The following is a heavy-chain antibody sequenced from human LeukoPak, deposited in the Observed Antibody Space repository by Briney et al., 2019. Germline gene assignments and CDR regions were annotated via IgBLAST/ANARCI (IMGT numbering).Heavy chain of an antibody. J-gene: IGHJ4*02. V-gene: IGHV4-59*01. CDR3: ARDRSLYDSSGSADPYYFDY. CDR2: IYYSGST. CDR1: GGSISSYY. D-gene: IGHD3-22*01. Sequence: SETLSLTCTVSGGSISSYYWSWIRQPPGKGLEWLGYIYYSGSTNYNPSLKSRVTISVDTSKNQFSLKLSSVTAADTAVYYCARDRSLYDSSGSADPYYFDYWGQGTLVTVSS.